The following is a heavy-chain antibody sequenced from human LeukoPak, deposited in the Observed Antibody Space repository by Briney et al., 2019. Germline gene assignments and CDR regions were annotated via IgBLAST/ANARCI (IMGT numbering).Heavy chain of an antibody. D-gene: IGHD3-10*01. CDR1: GGSISSGDYY. CDR3: ARVRVRGVIRSY. CDR2: IYYSGST. Sequence: SETLSHTCTVSGGSISSGDYYWSWIRQPPGKGLEWIGYIYYSGSTYYNPSLKSRVTISVDTSKNQFSLKLSSVTAADTAVYYCARVRVRGVIRSYWGQGTLVTVSS. V-gene: IGHV4-30-4*01. J-gene: IGHJ4*02.